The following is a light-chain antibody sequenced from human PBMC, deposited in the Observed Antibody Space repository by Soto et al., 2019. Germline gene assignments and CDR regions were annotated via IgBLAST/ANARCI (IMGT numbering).Light chain of an antibody. Sequence: DVVMTQSPLSLPVTLGQPASISCRSSQSLVYSDGNTYLNWFQQRPSQSPRRLIYKVSNRDSGVPDRFSGSGSGTDFTLKISRVEAEDVGVDYCMQGTHWPRMYTFGQGTKLEIK. J-gene: IGKJ2*01. CDR1: QSLVYSDGNTY. CDR2: KVS. V-gene: IGKV2-30*01. CDR3: MQGTHWPRMYT.